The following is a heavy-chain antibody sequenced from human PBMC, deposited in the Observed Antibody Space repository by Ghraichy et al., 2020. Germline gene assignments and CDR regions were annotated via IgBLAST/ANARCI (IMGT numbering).Heavy chain of an antibody. J-gene: IGHJ4*02. CDR2: ISSSSTYI. V-gene: IGHV3-21*01. CDR3: ARGFTASAGFFDY. CDR1: GFTYVCYS. Sequence: GGSLRLSCAGSGFTYVCYSMNWVRQAPGKGLEWVSSISSSSTYIYYADSIKGRFTISRDNAKKSLFLQMNSLRGEDTAVYYCARGFTASAGFFDYWGQGSLLSVSS. D-gene: IGHD5-18*01.